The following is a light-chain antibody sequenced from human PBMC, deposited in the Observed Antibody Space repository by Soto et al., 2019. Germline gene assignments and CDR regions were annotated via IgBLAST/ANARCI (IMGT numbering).Light chain of an antibody. CDR2: GAS. CDR3: QQYGGSLT. CDR1: QSISSTY. V-gene: IGKV3-20*01. Sequence: IVLTQSPGTLSLSPGERATLSCRASQSISSTYLAWYQQKRGQAPRLLIYGASSRATGIPDRFSGSGSGTDFTLTISRLEPEDFTLYYCQQYGGSLTFDGGTKVEIK. J-gene: IGKJ4*01.